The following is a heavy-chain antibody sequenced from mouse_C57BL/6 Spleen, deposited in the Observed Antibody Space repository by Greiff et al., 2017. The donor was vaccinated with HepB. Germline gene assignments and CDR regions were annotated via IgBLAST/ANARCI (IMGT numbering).Heavy chain of an antibody. CDR1: GYTFTSYW. CDR3: ARSVDYPRRNYYAMDY. D-gene: IGHD2-4*01. Sequence: QVQLKQPGAELVRPGTSVKLSCKASGYTFTSYWMHWVKQRPGQGLEWIGVIDPSDSYTNYNQKFKGKATLTVDTSSSTAYMQLSSLTSEDSAVYYCARSVDYPRRNYYAMDYWGQGTSVTVSS. V-gene: IGHV1-59*01. CDR2: IDPSDSYT. J-gene: IGHJ4*01.